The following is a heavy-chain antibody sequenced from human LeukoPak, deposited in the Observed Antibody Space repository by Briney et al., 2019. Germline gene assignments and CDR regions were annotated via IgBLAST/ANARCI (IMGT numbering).Heavy chain of an antibody. J-gene: IGHJ4*02. CDR3: AAPSGDY. Sequence: GSLRLSCAASGFTFNTYTMNWVRQAPGKGLEWVSAISGSGGSTYYADSVKGRFTISRDNSKNTLYLQMNSLRAEDTAVYYCAAPSGDYWGQGTLVTVSS. CDR2: ISGSGGST. V-gene: IGHV3-23*01. CDR1: GFTFNTYT.